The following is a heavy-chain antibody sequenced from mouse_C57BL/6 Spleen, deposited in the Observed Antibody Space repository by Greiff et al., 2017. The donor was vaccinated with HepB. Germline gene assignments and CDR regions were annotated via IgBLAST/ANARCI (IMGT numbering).Heavy chain of an antibody. J-gene: IGHJ2*01. CDR3: ARGDGNGVDY. Sequence: VQLQQSGPELVKPGASVKISCKASGYTFTDYYMNWVKQSHGKILEWIGDINPNNGGTSYNQKFKGKATLTVDKSSSTAYMELRSLTSEDSAVYYCARGDGNGVDYWGQGTTLTVSS. V-gene: IGHV1-26*01. CDR1: GYTFTDYY. CDR2: INPNNGGT. D-gene: IGHD2-1*01.